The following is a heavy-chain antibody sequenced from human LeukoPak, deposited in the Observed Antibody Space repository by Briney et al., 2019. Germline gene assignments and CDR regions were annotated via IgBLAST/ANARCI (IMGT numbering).Heavy chain of an antibody. CDR1: GFTFSSYG. J-gene: IGHJ3*02. Sequence: PGGSLRLSCAASGFTFSSYGMSWVRQAPGKGLEWVSAISGSGDGTYYADSVKGRFTISRDNSKNTLYMQMNSLRADDTAVYYCAKRGDGSNNGAFDIWGQGTMVIVSP. CDR3: AKRGDGSNNGAFDI. CDR2: ISGSGDGT. V-gene: IGHV3-23*01. D-gene: IGHD5-24*01.